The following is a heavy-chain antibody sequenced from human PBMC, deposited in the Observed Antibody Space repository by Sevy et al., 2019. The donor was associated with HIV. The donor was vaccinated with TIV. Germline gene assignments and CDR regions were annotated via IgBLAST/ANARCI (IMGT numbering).Heavy chain of an antibody. Sequence: GRSLRLSCAASGFTFSSYAMHWVRQAPGKGLEWVAVISYDGSNKYYADSVKGRFTISRDNSKNTLYLQMNSLRAEDTAVYYCARATVNCNLDYWGQGTLVTVSS. CDR3: ARATVNCNLDY. V-gene: IGHV3-30-3*01. CDR2: ISYDGSNK. J-gene: IGHJ4*02. D-gene: IGHD1-1*01. CDR1: GFTFSSYA.